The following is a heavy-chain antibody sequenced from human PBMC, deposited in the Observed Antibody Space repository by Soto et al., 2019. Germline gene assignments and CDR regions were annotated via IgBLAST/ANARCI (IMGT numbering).Heavy chain of an antibody. J-gene: IGHJ6*02. D-gene: IGHD3-22*01. Sequence: SETLSLTCTVSGGSISSGGYYRSWIRQHPGKGLEWIGYIYYSGSTYYNPSLKSRVTISVDTSKNQFSLKLSSVTAADTAVYYCARHNYDGSGYYYYYYGMDVWGQGTTVTVS. CDR2: IYYSGST. CDR1: GGSISSGGYY. CDR3: ARHNYDGSGYYYYYYGMDV. V-gene: IGHV4-31*03.